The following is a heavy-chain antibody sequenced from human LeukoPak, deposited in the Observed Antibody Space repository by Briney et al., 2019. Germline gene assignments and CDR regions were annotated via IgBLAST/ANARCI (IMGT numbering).Heavy chain of an antibody. CDR3: ARDLHYYVAMDV. CDR2: IKSKTAGGTT. D-gene: IGHD3-10*02. Sequence: GGSLRLSCAASGFTFIDAWMSWVRQAPGKGLEWVARIKSKTAGGTTDYAAPVKGRFTISRDDSKNTLFLQMNSLRAEDTALYYCARDLHYYVAMDVWGQGTTVTVSS. V-gene: IGHV3-15*01. CDR1: GFTFIDAW. J-gene: IGHJ6*02.